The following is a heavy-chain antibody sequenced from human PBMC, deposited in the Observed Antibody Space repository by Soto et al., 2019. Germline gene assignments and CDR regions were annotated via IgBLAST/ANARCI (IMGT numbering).Heavy chain of an antibody. J-gene: IGHJ3*02. CDR2: ISAYNGNT. CDR1: GYTFTSYG. D-gene: IGHD3-10*01. Sequence: QVQLVQSGAEVKKPGASVKVSCKASGYTFTSYGISWVRQAPGQGLEGMGWISAYNGNTNYAQKRQGRVTMTTDTATSTAYMELRSLRSDDTAVYYCARDLWQEAYYDGSGHAFDIWGQGTMVTVSS. CDR3: ARDLWQEAYYDGSGHAFDI. V-gene: IGHV1-18*01.